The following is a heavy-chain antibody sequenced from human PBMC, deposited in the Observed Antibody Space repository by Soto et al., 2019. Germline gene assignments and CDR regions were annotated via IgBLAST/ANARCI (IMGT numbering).Heavy chain of an antibody. CDR1: GYTFTSYG. CDR3: ARDREYILNYICFDP. J-gene: IGHJ5*02. CDR2: ISTYNGNT. Sequence: QVQLVQSGAEVKKPGASVKVYCKASGYTFTSYGISWVRQAPGQGLEWMGWISTYNGNTNFTQKLQGRVTMTTDTSTSTAYRELTSLIADDTAVYYWARDREYILNYICFDPWGQGTPVTVSS. D-gene: IGHD1-7*01. V-gene: IGHV1-18*01.